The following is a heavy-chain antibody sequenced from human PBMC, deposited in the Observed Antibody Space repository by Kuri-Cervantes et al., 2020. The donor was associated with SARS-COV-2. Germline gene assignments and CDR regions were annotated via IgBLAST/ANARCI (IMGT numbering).Heavy chain of an antibody. CDR2: IYYSGST. D-gene: IGHD5-24*01. CDR3: ARRDGGLGGWAFDI. CDR1: GYSISSGYY. Sequence: SETLSLTCTVSGYSISSGYYWSWIRQPPGKGLEWIGYIYYSGSTNYNPSLKSRVTISVDTSKNQFSLKLSSVTAADTAVYYCARRDGGLGGWAFDIWGQGTMVTVSS. V-gene: IGHV4-61*01. J-gene: IGHJ3*02.